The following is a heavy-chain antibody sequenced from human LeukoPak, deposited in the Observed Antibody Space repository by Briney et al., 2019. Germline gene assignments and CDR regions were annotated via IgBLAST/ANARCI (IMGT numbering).Heavy chain of an antibody. CDR2: IYPGDSDT. D-gene: IGHD3-10*01. CDR1: GSSFTSYW. Sequence: GASLKISCKGSGSSFTSYWIGWVRPMPGKGLEWMGIIYPGDSDTRYSPSFQGQVTISADKSISTAYLQWSSLKASDTAMYYCALAGGSGSYGCDYWGQGTLVTVSS. V-gene: IGHV5-51*01. J-gene: IGHJ4*02. CDR3: ALAGGSGSYGCDY.